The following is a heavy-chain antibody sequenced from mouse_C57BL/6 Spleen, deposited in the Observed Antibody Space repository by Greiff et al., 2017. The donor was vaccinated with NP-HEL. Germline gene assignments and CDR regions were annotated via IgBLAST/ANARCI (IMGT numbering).Heavy chain of an antibody. CDR3: TRAGSSLDY. CDR2: ISSGGDYI. V-gene: IGHV5-9-1*02. D-gene: IGHD1-1*01. CDR1: GFTFSSYA. J-gene: IGHJ2*01. Sequence: EVKLMESGEGLVKPGGSLKLSCAASGFTFSSYAMSWVRQTPEKRLEWVAYISSGGDYIYYADTVKGRFTISRDNARNTLYLQMSSLKSEDTAMYYCTRAGSSLDYWGQGTTLTVSS.